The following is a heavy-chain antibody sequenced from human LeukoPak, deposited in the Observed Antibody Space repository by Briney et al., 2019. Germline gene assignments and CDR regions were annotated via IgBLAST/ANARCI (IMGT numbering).Heavy chain of an antibody. CDR3: ARDPWTNYGDYVRFDY. D-gene: IGHD4-17*01. Sequence: GGSLRLSCAASGFTFSYYNMNWVRQDPGKGLEWVSSISSSSTYIYYADSVKGRFTISRDNAKNSLYLEMNSLRAEDTAVYYCARDPWTNYGDYVRFDYWGQGTLVTVSS. V-gene: IGHV3-21*01. CDR1: GFTFSYYN. J-gene: IGHJ4*02. CDR2: ISSSSTYI.